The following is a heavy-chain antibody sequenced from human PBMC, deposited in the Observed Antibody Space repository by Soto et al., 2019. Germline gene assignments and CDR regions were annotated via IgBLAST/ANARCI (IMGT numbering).Heavy chain of an antibody. D-gene: IGHD3-22*01. CDR3: VRENTGYYWWFDS. V-gene: IGHV3-33*01. CDR1: GFTFSNYG. CDR2: IWYDGSNK. J-gene: IGHJ5*01. Sequence: QVQLVESGGGVVQPGRSLRLSCAASGFTFSNYGMHWVRQAPGKGLEWVAVIWYDGSNKYYGDSVKGRFAISRDNSKNKLYLQMNSLRAEDTAVYYCVRENTGYYWWFDSWGQGTLVTVSS.